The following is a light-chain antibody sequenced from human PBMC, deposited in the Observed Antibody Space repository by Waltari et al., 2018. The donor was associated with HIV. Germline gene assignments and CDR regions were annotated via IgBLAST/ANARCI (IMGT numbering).Light chain of an antibody. CDR1: QSIGMW. J-gene: IGKJ1*01. CDR3: QQYNDYWT. CDR2: EGS. V-gene: IGKV1-5*03. Sequence: DIQMTQSPSTLSASVGDRVTITCRASQSIGMWLALYQQKPGTAPNLLISEGSSLGSGVPSRFSGRGSGTEFTLTISSLKPDDFATYYCQQYNDYWTFGQGTKVEVK.